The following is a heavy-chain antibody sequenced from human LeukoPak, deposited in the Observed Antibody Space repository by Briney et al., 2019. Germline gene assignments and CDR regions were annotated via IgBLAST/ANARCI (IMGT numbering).Heavy chain of an antibody. Sequence: PGGSLRLSCAASGFTFDDCAMHWVRQAPGKGLEWVSGISWKSGSIGYAGSVQGRFTISRDNSKSTLCLQMNSLRAEDTAVYYCAKQLGYCSDGSCYFPYWGQGTLVTVSS. J-gene: IGHJ4*02. CDR2: ISWKSGSI. CDR1: GFTFDDCA. V-gene: IGHV3-9*01. D-gene: IGHD2-15*01. CDR3: AKQLGYCSDGSCYFPY.